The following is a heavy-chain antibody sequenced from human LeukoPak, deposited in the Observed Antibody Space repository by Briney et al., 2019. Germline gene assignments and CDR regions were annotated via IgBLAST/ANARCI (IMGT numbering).Heavy chain of an antibody. J-gene: IGHJ5*02. CDR1: GGSISSGSYY. Sequence: SETLSLTCTVSGGSISSGSYYWSWIRQPAGKGLEWIGRIYTSGSTNYNPSLKSRVTISVDTSKNQFSLKLSSVTAADTAVYYCARVSAAAGSFDPWGQGTLVTVSS. CDR3: ARVSAAAGSFDP. CDR2: IYTSGST. D-gene: IGHD6-13*01. V-gene: IGHV4-61*02.